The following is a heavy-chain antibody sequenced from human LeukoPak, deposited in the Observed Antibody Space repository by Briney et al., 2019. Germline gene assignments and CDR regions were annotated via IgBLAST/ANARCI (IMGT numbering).Heavy chain of an antibody. CDR3: ARDGYSVDAFDI. Sequence: GGSLRLSCAASGFTFSSYGMHWVRQAPGKGLEWVAVIWYDGSNKYYADSVKGRFTITRDNSKNTLDLQMNSLRAEDTAVYYCARDGYSVDAFDIWGQGTMVTVSS. CDR2: IWYDGSNK. J-gene: IGHJ3*02. V-gene: IGHV3-33*01. D-gene: IGHD5-24*01. CDR1: GFTFSSYG.